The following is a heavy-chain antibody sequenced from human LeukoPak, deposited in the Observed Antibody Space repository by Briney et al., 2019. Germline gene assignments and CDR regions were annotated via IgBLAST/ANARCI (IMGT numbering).Heavy chain of an antibody. Sequence: PSETLSLTCGVSGGSISSNNWWSWVRQPPGQGLEWIGEIYHSGSANYNPSLKSRVTISVDKSKNQLSLKLISVTAVDTAVYYCARDVGTALVTGDYWGQGTLVTVSS. CDR2: IYHSGSA. CDR1: GGSISSNNW. J-gene: IGHJ4*02. V-gene: IGHV4-4*02. CDR3: ARDVGTALVTGDY. D-gene: IGHD5-18*01.